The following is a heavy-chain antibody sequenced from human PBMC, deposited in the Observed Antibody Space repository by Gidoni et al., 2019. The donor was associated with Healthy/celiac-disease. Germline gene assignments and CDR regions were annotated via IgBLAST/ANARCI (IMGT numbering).Heavy chain of an antibody. Sequence: EVQLVKSGGGLVQTGGSLRLSCAASGFTASSHYMTWVRQAPGKGLEWVSVIYRGGSTYSADSVKGRVTISRDNSKNTLSLQMNSLRAEDTAVYYCAREAGGGSYCSGGSCYRNWYFDLWGRGTLVTVSS. D-gene: IGHD2-15*01. V-gene: IGHV3-66*01. CDR2: IYRGGST. J-gene: IGHJ2*01. CDR3: AREAGGGSYCSGGSCYRNWYFDL. CDR1: GFTASSHY.